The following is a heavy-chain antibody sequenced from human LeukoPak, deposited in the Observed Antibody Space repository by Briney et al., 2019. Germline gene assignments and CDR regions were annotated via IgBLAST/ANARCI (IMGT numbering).Heavy chain of an antibody. CDR3: ARELTWSTFDI. V-gene: IGHV3-11*04. CDR1: GFTFSDYH. Sequence: GGSLRLSCAASGFTFSDYHMSWIRQAPGKGLEWVSYISGSHSNIFYADSVKGRFTISRDNAKNTLYLQMNSLRVEDTAMYYCARELTWSTFDIWGQGTKVTVSS. D-gene: IGHD3-3*01. J-gene: IGHJ3*02. CDR2: ISGSHSNI.